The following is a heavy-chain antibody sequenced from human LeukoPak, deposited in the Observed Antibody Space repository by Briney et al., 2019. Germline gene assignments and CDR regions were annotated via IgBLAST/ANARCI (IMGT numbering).Heavy chain of an antibody. D-gene: IGHD6-19*01. J-gene: IGHJ4*02. CDR2: VYHSGGGNK. Sequence: TSGTLSLTCAVSGGSLSTTSWWVWLRQPPGKGLEWIGEVYHSGGGNKNYNPSLKSRATISIDTSRNQFSLNLRSVTAADTAVYFCARDNPRTTGYSSGSTFDFWGQGILVTVSS. V-gene: IGHV4-4*02. CDR1: GGSLSTTSW. CDR3: ARDNPRTTGYSSGSTFDF.